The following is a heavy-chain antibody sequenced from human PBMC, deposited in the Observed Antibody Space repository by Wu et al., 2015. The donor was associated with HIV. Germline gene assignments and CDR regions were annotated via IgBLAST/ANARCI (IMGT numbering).Heavy chain of an antibody. D-gene: IGHD6-6*01. J-gene: IGHJ1*01. Sequence: QVQLVQSGAEVKKPGASVKVSCKASGYTFTSYYMHWVRQAPGQGLEWMGIINPSGGSTSYAQKFQGRVTMTRDTSTSTVYMELSSLRSEDTAVYYCARERVYSSSSRLGLEYFQHWGQGTLVTVSS. CDR1: GYTFTSYY. CDR2: INPSGGST. CDR3: ARERVYSSSSRLGLEYFQH. V-gene: IGHV1-46*03.